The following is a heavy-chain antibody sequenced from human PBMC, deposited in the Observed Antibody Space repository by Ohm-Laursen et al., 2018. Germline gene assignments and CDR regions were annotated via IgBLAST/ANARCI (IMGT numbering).Heavy chain of an antibody. D-gene: IGHD6-19*01. J-gene: IGHJ4*02. V-gene: IGHV3-23*01. CDR2: MSGSGGST. CDR1: GFTFSSYA. Sequence: GSLRLSCAASGFTFSSYAMSWVRQAPGKGLEWVSGMSGSGGSTYYADSVKGRFTISRDNFKKTLYLQMNSLRAEDTAVYYCAKGPGIAVAGTVCDYWGQGTLVTVSS. CDR3: AKGPGIAVAGTVCDY.